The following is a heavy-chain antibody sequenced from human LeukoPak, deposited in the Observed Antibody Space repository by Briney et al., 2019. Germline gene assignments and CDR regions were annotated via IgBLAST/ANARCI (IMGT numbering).Heavy chain of an antibody. Sequence: PGGSLRLSCAASGFTFSSYAMSWVRQAPGQGLNWVSAISGSGGSTYYADSVKGRFTISRDNSKNTLYLQMNSLRAEDTAVYYCAKSLSSRGVIIPKTSRYFDYWGQGTLVTVSS. V-gene: IGHV3-23*01. D-gene: IGHD3-10*01. CDR3: AKSLSSRGVIIPKTSRYFDY. J-gene: IGHJ4*02. CDR2: ISGSGGST. CDR1: GFTFSSYA.